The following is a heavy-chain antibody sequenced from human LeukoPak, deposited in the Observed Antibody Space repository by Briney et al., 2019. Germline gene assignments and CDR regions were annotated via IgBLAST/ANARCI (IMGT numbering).Heavy chain of an antibody. CDR3: ARVGAVVWELLRYYYYYGMDV. Sequence: ASVKVSCKASGYTFTSYDINWVRQATGQGLEWMGWMNPNSGNTGYAQKFQGRVTMTRNTSISTAYMELSSLRAEDTAVYYCARVGAVVWELLRYYYYYGMDVWGQGTTVTVSS. V-gene: IGHV1-8*01. CDR1: GYTFTSYD. J-gene: IGHJ6*02. D-gene: IGHD1-26*01. CDR2: MNPNSGNT.